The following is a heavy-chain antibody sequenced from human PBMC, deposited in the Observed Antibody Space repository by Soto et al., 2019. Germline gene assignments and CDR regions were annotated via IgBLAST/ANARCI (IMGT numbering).Heavy chain of an antibody. D-gene: IGHD1-1*01. J-gene: IGHJ4*02. CDR1: GGSISSGGYY. V-gene: IGHV4-31*03. Sequence: SETLSLTCTVSGGSISSGGYYWSWIRQHPGKGLEWIGYIYYSGSTYYNPSLKSRVTISVDTSKNQFSLKLSSVTAADTAVYYCAGTGAGTLLIDYWGQGTLVT. CDR2: IYYSGST. CDR3: AGTGAGTLLIDY.